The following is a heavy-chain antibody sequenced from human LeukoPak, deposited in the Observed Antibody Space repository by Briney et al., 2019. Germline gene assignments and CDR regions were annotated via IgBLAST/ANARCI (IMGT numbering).Heavy chain of an antibody. D-gene: IGHD6-25*01. CDR2: IYHSGKT. Sequence: SETLSLTCTVSGYSINSGYYWGWIRQPPGKGLEWIGIIYHSGKTYYNPSLKSRVTISVETSKNQFSLKLSSMTAADTAVYYCARDGTPNYSSGWVYMDVWGEGTTVTISS. CDR3: ARDGTPNYSSGWVYMDV. CDR1: GYSINSGYY. J-gene: IGHJ6*03. V-gene: IGHV4-38-2*02.